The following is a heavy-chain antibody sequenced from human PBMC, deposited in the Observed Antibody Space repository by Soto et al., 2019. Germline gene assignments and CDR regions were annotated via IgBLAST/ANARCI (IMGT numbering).Heavy chain of an antibody. Sequence: GASVKVSCKASGYTFTSYGISWVRQAPGQGLEWMGWISAYNGNTNYAQKLQGRVTMTTDTSTSTAYMKLRSLRSDDTAVYYCARRVFGVVIIEPGDYWGQGTLVTVSS. J-gene: IGHJ4*02. V-gene: IGHV1-18*01. D-gene: IGHD3-3*01. CDR2: ISAYNGNT. CDR1: GYTFTSYG. CDR3: ARRVFGVVIIEPGDY.